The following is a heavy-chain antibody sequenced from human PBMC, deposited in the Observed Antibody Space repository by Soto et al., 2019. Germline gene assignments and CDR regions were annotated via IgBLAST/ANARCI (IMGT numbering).Heavy chain of an antibody. CDR1: GFSLSTSGVG. D-gene: IGHD6-6*01. CDR3: AHRRAGEQLVTIFDY. J-gene: IGHJ4*02. V-gene: IGHV2-5*01. Sequence: GSGPTLVNPTQTLTLTCTFSGFSLSTSGVGVGWIRQPPGKALEWLALIYWNDDKRYSPSLKSRLTITKDTSKNQVVLTMTNMDPVDTATYYCAHRRAGEQLVTIFDYWGQGTLVTVSS. CDR2: IYWNDDK.